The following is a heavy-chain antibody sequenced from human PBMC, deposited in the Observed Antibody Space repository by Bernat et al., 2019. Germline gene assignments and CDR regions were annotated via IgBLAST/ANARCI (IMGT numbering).Heavy chain of an antibody. CDR1: GGTFSSYA. Sequence: QVQLVQSGAEVKKPGSSVKVSCKASGGTFSSYAISWVRQAPGQGLEWMGGIIPIFGTANYAQKFQGRVTITADKSTSTAYMELSSLRSEETAVYYCARVGLGSGSLWGYFDYWGQGTLVTVSS. D-gene: IGHD3-10*02. CDR2: IIPIFGTA. J-gene: IGHJ4*02. V-gene: IGHV1-69*06. CDR3: ARVGLGSGSLWGYFDY.